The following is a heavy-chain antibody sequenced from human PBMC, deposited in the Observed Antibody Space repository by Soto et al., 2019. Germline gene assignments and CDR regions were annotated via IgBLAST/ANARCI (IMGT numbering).Heavy chain of an antibody. CDR3: AIDLEPRVRSGYAFDL. J-gene: IGHJ3*01. CDR1: GGPFSNYA. Sequence: QVQLVQSGAEVKKPGSSVRVSCKSSGGPFSNYAISWVRQDPGQGLEWMGGIIPLFVTADYRQQFRDRVTIAADESTCTAYLELMCLGSEDTAVYYCAIDLEPRVRSGYAFDLWGRGTMVTVSS. D-gene: IGHD3-3*01. CDR2: IIPLFVTA. V-gene: IGHV1-69*01.